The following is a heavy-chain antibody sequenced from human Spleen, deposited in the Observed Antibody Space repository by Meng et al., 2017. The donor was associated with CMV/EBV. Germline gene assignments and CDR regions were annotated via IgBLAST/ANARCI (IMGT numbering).Heavy chain of an antibody. Sequence: SETLSLTCTVSGGSISSSSYYWGWIRQPPGKGLEWIGYIYYSGSTNYNPSLKSRVTISVDTSKSQFSLKLSSVTAADTAVYYCARVLRGPKPAYYYYGMDVWGQGTTVTVSS. V-gene: IGHV4-61*05. CDR2: IYYSGST. CDR3: ARVLRGPKPAYYYYGMDV. J-gene: IGHJ6*02. CDR1: GGSISSSSYY.